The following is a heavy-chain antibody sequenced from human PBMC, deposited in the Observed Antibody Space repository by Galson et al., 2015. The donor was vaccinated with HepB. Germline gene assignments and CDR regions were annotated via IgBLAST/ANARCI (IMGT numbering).Heavy chain of an antibody. Sequence: SLRLSCAASGFTFSSYSMNWVRQAPGKGLEWVSSISSSSSYIYYADSVKGRFTISRDNAKNSLYLQMNSLRAEDTAVYYYVKTLHHDSSGYYSVMLAFDIWGQGTMVTVSS. CDR1: GFTFSSYS. V-gene: IGHV3-21*01. CDR3: VKTLHHDSSGYYSVMLAFDI. D-gene: IGHD3-22*01. J-gene: IGHJ3*02. CDR2: ISSSSSYI.